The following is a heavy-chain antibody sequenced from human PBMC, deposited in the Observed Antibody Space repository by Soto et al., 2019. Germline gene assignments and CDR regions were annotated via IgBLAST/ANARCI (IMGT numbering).Heavy chain of an antibody. CDR2: IYHSGST. D-gene: IGHD3-10*01. V-gene: IGHV4-30-2*01. CDR1: GGSISSGGYS. CDR3: XRDTGSGSPNWFDP. J-gene: IGHJ5*02. Sequence: QLQLQESGSGLVKPSQTLSLTCAVSGGSISSGGYSWSWIRQPPGKGLEWIGYIYHSGSTYYNPSLKSRVTISVDRSKNQFSLKLSSVTAADTAVYYCXRDTGSGSPNWFDPWGQGTLVTVSS.